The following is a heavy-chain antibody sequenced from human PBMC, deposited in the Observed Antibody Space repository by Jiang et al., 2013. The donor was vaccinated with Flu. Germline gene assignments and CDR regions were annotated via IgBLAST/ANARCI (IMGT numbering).Heavy chain of an antibody. CDR3: ARADRLLWFGESVIFDY. Sequence: KPSQTLSLTCTVSGGSISSGDYYWSWIRQPPGKGLEWIGYIYYSGSTYYNPSLKSRVTISVDTSKNQFSLKLSSVTAADTAVYYCARADRLLWFGESVIFDYWGQGTLVTVSS. D-gene: IGHD3-10*01. J-gene: IGHJ4*02. V-gene: IGHV4-30-4*08. CDR2: IYYSGST. CDR1: GGSISSGDYY.